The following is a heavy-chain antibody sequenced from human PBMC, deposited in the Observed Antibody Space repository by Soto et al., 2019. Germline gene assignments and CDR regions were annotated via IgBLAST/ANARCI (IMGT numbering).Heavy chain of an antibody. V-gene: IGHV3-7*01. Sequence: HLVESGGSLVRPGGSLTLSCAASGFAFSNYWMSWVRLAPGKGPEWVANIQPDGSQKYYVDSVKCRFTISRDNAKNSLSLQMNSLRVEDTAVYYCARAGYWGQGALVTVSS. J-gene: IGHJ4*02. CDR1: GFAFSNYW. CDR2: IQPDGSQK. CDR3: ARAGY.